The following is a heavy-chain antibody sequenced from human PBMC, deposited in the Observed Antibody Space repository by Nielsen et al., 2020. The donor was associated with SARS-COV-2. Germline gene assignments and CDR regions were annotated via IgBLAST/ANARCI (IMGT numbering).Heavy chain of an antibody. CDR1: GGSISSYY. V-gene: IGHV4-59*01. CDR2: IYYSGST. J-gene: IGHJ3*02. D-gene: IGHD3-3*01. CDR3: ARERTIFGVANAFDI. Sequence: GSLRLSCTVSGGSISSYYWSWIRQPPGKGLEWIGYIYYSGSTNYNPSLKSRVTISVDTSKNQFSLKLSSVTAADTAVYYCARERTIFGVANAFDIWGQGTMVTVSS.